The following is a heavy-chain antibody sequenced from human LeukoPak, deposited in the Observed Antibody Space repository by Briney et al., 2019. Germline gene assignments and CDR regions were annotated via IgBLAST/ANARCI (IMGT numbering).Heavy chain of an antibody. Sequence: SQTLSLTCAISGDSFSTASNAWYWIRQSPSRGLEWLGRTFYRSKWCNEYAVSVKSRITVNADTSKNQFSLQLHSVTPEDTAVYYCARGAGDTAGLYKFDYWGQGTPVTVSS. CDR3: ARGAGDTAGLYKFDY. CDR1: GDSFSTASNA. J-gene: IGHJ4*02. CDR2: TFYRSKWCN. D-gene: IGHD1-1*01. V-gene: IGHV6-1*01.